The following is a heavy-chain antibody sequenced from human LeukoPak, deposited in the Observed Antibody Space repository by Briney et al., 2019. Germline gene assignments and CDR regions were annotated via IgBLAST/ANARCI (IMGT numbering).Heavy chain of an antibody. CDR1: GGSISDYY. D-gene: IGHD1-1*01. V-gene: IGHV4-59*01. CDR3: ARVGNWNDLDY. J-gene: IGHJ4*02. CDR2: IYYTGST. Sequence: SESLSLTCTVSGGSISDYYWSWIRQPPGKRREWIGYIYYTGSTNYNPSLKSRVTISVDTSKNQFSLKLTSVTAADTAVYYCARVGNWNDLDYWGQGTLVNVSS.